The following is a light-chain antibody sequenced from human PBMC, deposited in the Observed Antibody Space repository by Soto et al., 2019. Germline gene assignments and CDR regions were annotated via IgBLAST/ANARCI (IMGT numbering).Light chain of an antibody. V-gene: IGKV3-15*01. J-gene: IGKJ1*01. CDR1: QSVRSN. Sequence: IALTPSPGTLSLSPGERATLSCRASQSVRSNLAWYQQKPGQPPRLLIYAASTRVTTIPARFSGSEFGTEFTLTISSLQSEDFAVYYCQQYNSWPPTFGQGTKVDIK. CDR3: QQYNSWPPT. CDR2: AAS.